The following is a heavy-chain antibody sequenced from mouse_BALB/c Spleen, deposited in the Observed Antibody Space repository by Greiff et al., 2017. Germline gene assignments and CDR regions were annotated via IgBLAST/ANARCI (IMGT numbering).Heavy chain of an antibody. CDR1: GYTFTSYW. CDR3: ARGSYGSSFYAMDY. V-gene: IGHV1-7*01. CDR2: INPSTGYT. J-gene: IGHJ4*01. Sequence: QVQLQQSGAELAKPGASVKMSCKASGYTFTSYWMHWVKQRPGQGLEWIGYINPSTGYTEYNQKFKDKATLTADKSSSTAYMQLSSLKSEDSAVYYCARGSYGSSFYAMDYWGQGTSVTVSS. D-gene: IGHD1-1*01.